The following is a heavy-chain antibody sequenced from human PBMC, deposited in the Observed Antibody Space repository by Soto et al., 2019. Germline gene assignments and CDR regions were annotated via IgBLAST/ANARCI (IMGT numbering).Heavy chain of an antibody. CDR1: GGSISSSSYY. CDR3: ARLEGGQLRYFDXPLRY. CDR2: IYYSGRT. J-gene: IGHJ4*02. V-gene: IGHV4-39*01. Sequence: SETLSLTCTVSGGSISSSSYYWGWIRQPPGKGLEWIGSIYYSGRTYYNPSLKSRVTISVDTSKNHFSLKLSSVTAADTAVYYCARLEGGQLRYFDXPLRYWGQGTLVT. D-gene: IGHD3-9*01.